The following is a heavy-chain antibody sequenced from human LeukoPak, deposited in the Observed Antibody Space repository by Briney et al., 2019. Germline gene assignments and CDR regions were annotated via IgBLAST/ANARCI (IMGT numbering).Heavy chain of an antibody. Sequence: KPSETLSLTCAVYGGSFSGYYWSRIRQPPGKGLEWIGEINHSGSTNYNPSLKSRVTMSVDTSKNQFSLKLSSVTAADTAVYYCARRRQWIQLWLRPYYFDYWGQGTLVTVSS. CDR3: ARRRQWIQLWLRPYYFDY. D-gene: IGHD5-18*01. V-gene: IGHV4-34*01. CDR2: INHSGST. J-gene: IGHJ4*02. CDR1: GGSFSGYY.